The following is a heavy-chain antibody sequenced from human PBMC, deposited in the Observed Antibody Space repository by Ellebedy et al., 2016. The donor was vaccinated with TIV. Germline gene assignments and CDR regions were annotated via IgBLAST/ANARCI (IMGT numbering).Heavy chain of an antibody. CDR2: MYSSGRS. CDR1: GGSISSYY. CDR3: ARLPRSEVGVTGRFDY. D-gene: IGHD1-26*01. V-gene: IGHV4-59*01. Sequence: MPSETLSLTCTVSGGSISSYYWGWIRQPPGKGLEWIGYMYSSGRSSYNPSLESRVPISVDTSNNQFSLKMSSVSAADTAVYYCARLPRSEVGVTGRFDYWGQGILVTVSS. J-gene: IGHJ4*02.